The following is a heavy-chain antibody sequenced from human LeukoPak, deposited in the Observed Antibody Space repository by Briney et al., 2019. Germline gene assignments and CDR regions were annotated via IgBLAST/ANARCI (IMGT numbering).Heavy chain of an antibody. CDR3: ASFGAGYGSGSYYYYGMDV. CDR1: GYTFTSYG. Sequence: ASVKVSCKASGYTFTSYGISWVRQAPGQGLEWMGWISAYNGNTDYAQKLQGRVTMTTDTSTSTAYMELRSLRSDDTAVYYCASFGAGYGSGSYYYYGMDVWGQGTTVTVSS. D-gene: IGHD3-10*01. CDR2: ISAYNGNT. V-gene: IGHV1-18*01. J-gene: IGHJ6*02.